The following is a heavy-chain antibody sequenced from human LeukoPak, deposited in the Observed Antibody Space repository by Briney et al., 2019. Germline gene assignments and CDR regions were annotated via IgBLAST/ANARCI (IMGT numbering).Heavy chain of an antibody. CDR1: GGSFSGYY. Sequence: SETLSLTCAVYGGSFSGYYWSWIRQPPGKGLEWIGEINHSGSTNYNPSLKSRVTISVDTSKNQFSLKLSSVTAADTAVYYYARTMGIQLWFFDYWGQGTLVTVSS. CDR3: ARTMGIQLWFFDY. J-gene: IGHJ4*02. V-gene: IGHV4-34*01. CDR2: INHSGST. D-gene: IGHD5-18*01.